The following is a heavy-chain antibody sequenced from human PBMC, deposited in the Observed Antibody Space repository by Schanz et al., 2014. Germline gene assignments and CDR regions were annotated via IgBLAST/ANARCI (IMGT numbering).Heavy chain of an antibody. CDR1: GGSVSSGGDY. Sequence: QVQLQELGPGLVKPSQTLSLTCTVSGGSVSSGGDYWSWIRQHPGKGLEWIGFISYSGSTYYNPSLKSRVTISVDTSKNQFSLNLSSATAADTAVYYCARDRGHGDLPGDIWGQGTMVTVSS. J-gene: IGHJ3*02. CDR3: ARDRGHGDLPGDI. D-gene: IGHD4-17*01. CDR2: ISYSGST. V-gene: IGHV4-31*03.